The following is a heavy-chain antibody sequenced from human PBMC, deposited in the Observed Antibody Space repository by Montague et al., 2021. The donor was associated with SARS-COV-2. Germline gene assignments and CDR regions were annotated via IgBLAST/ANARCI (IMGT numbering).Heavy chain of an antibody. D-gene: IGHD1-26*01. CDR1: GDSISSYY. Sequence: SETLSLTCHVSGDSISSYYYNWIRQSPGKGLEWIGFINYSGRTNYNPSLKSRTTLSLDTSKTQISLKVNSVTAADTAIYYCATTLTMRGGDTTNWFDPWGQGTLVTVSS. CDR3: ATTLTMRGGDTTNWFDP. V-gene: IGHV4-59*01. CDR2: INYSGRT. J-gene: IGHJ5*02.